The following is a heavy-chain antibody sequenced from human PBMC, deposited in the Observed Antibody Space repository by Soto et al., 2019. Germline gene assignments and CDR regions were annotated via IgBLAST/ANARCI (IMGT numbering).Heavy chain of an antibody. Sequence: WASVKVSCKASGGTFSSYAISWVRQAPGQGLEWMGGIIPIFGTANYAQKFQGRVTITADESTSTAYMELSSLRSEDTAVYYCASANIVLMVYALTGAYGMDVWGQGTTVTVSS. V-gene: IGHV1-69*13. J-gene: IGHJ6*02. CDR1: GGTFSSYA. CDR2: IIPIFGTA. CDR3: ASANIVLMVYALTGAYGMDV. D-gene: IGHD2-8*01.